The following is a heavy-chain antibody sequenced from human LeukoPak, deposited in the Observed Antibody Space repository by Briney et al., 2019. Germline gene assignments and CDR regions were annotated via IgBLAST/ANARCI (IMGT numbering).Heavy chain of an antibody. CDR3: ARTTFPTSPSLDP. CDR1: GFTFTGYH. D-gene: IGHD3-16*01. CDR2: INPNSGGT. J-gene: IGHJ5*02. V-gene: IGHV1-2*02. Sequence: ASVKVSCKASGFTFTGYHMHWVRRAPGQGPEWMGWINPNSGGTNYAQNFQGRVTMTRDTSITTAYMELGSLTSDDTAVYYCARTTFPTSPSLDPWGQGTLATVSS.